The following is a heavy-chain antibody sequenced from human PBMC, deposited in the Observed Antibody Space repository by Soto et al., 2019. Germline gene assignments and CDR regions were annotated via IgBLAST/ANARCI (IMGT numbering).Heavy chain of an antibody. J-gene: IGHJ4*02. Sequence: QVQLVQSGSDVKRPGASVKVSCKASGYTFTSYYLHWVRRAPGQGLEWMGVINPSVGDSNFAQSFQGRLTMTRDTSTSTVYMDLSRLRSEDTAIYYCVKSRNLYDGGSRYFENWGQGTLVTVSS. D-gene: IGHD6-13*01. CDR3: VKSRNLYDGGSRYFEN. CDR2: INPSVGDS. CDR1: GYTFTSYY. V-gene: IGHV1-46*01.